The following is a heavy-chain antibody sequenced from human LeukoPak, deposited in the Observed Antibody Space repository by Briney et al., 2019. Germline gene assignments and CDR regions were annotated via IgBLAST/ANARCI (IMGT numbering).Heavy chain of an antibody. CDR3: AKDDAVARQGADY. D-gene: IGHD6-19*01. CDR2: ISYDGSNK. CDR1: GFTFSSYG. V-gene: IGHV3-30*18. Sequence: PGGSLRLSCAASGFTFSSYGMHWVRQAPGKGLEWVAVISYDGSNKYYADSVKGRFTISRDNSKNTLYLQMNSLRAEDTAVYYCAKDDAVARQGADYWGQGTLVTVSS. J-gene: IGHJ4*02.